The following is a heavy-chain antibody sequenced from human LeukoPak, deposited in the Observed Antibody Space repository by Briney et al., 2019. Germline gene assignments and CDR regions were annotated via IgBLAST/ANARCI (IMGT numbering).Heavy chain of an antibody. V-gene: IGHV5-51*01. Sequence: GESLQISCKGSGYSFTSHWIGWVRQMPGKGLEWMGITYPGDSDARYSPSFQGQVTISADKSNSIAYLQWNSLKASDTAMYYCARHSETTLIVVIDDAFDIWGQGTMVTVSS. J-gene: IGHJ3*02. CDR2: TYPGDSDA. CDR3: ARHSETTLIVVIDDAFDI. CDR1: GYSFTSHW. D-gene: IGHD3-22*01.